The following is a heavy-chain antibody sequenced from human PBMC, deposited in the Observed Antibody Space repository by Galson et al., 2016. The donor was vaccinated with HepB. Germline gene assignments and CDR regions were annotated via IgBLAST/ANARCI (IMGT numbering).Heavy chain of an antibody. CDR3: ARQYDWGNYGDYFDY. J-gene: IGHJ4*02. Sequence: QSGAEVKKPGESLKISCKGSGYSFTTYWIGWVRQMPGKGLEWMGIIHPGDSATRYSPSFQGQVTISADKSISTAYLQWSSLKASDTAMYYCARQYDWGNYGDYFDYWGRGTLVTVSS. D-gene: IGHD3-16*01. V-gene: IGHV5-51*01. CDR1: GYSFTTYW. CDR2: IHPGDSAT.